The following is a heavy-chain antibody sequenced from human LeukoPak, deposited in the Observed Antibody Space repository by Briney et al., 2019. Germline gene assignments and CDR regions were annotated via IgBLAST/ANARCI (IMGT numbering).Heavy chain of an antibody. CDR3: ASDYGGKCCYYFDY. CDR1: GFTFSSYA. CDR2: ISYDGTDK. J-gene: IGHJ4*02. V-gene: IGHV3-30-3*01. D-gene: IGHD4-23*01. Sequence: GRSLRLSCAASGFTFSSYAMHWVRQAPGKGLEWVAVISYDGTDKYYADSVKGRFTISRDNSKSTLYLQMNGLRAEDTAVYYCASDYGGKCCYYFDYWGQGTLVTVSS.